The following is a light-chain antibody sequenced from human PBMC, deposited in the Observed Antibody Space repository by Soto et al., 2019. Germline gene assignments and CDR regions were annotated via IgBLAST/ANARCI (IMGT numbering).Light chain of an antibody. V-gene: IGKV3-11*01. J-gene: IGKJ5*01. CDR1: QSFSGY. CDR3: QQRSNWPPVIT. CDR2: DAS. Sequence: DILLTQSPATLSLSPGERAILSCRASQSFSGYLAWYQQKPGQAPRLLIYDASKRATGIPARFSGRGSGTDFTLTISSLEPEDFAVYYCQQRSNWPPVITFGQGTRLEIK.